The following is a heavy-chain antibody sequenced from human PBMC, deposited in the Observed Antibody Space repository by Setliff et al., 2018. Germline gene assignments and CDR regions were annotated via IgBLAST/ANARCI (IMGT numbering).Heavy chain of an antibody. CDR1: GYTLTELS. J-gene: IGHJ3*02. CDR3: ATMHIVVVIAISDHAFDI. Sequence: GASVKVSCKVSGYTLTELSMHWVRQAPGKGLEWMGGFDPEDGETIYAQKFQGRVTMTEDTSTDTAYMELSSLRSGDTAAYYCATMHIVVVIAISDHAFDIWGQGTMVTVSS. V-gene: IGHV1-24*01. CDR2: FDPEDGET. D-gene: IGHD2-21*01.